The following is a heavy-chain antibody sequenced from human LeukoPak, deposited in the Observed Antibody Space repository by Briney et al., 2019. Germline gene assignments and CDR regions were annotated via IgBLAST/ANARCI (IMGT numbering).Heavy chain of an antibody. Sequence: GGSLRLSCAASGFTFSSYGMHWVRQAPGKGLEWVAFIRYDGSNKYYADSVKGRFTISRDNSKNTLYLQMNSLRAEDTAVYYCAKDGVIAAAGTSYYYYYMDVWGKGTTVTISS. CDR3: AKDGVIAAAGTSYYYYYMDV. CDR1: GFTFSSYG. J-gene: IGHJ6*03. V-gene: IGHV3-30*02. D-gene: IGHD6-13*01. CDR2: IRYDGSNK.